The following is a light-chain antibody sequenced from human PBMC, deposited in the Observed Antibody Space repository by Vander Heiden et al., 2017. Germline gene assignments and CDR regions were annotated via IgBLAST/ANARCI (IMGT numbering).Light chain of an antibody. Sequence: QSALTEPHSAPGPPGQSSLIYCTGTSSHFSAHNYVSWYQEHPGKALILMTYEVSKQHSGVPDRFSGSKSGNTASLTVSGLQAEDEAEYYFSSYAGSNISRVFGTGTKVTVL. J-gene: IGLJ1*01. V-gene: IGLV2-8*01. CDR2: EVS. CDR3: SSYAGSNISRV. CDR1: SSHFSAHNY.